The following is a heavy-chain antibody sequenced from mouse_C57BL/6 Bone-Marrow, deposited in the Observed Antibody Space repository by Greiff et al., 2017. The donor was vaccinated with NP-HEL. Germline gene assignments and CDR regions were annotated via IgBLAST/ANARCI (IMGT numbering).Heavy chain of an antibody. CDR2: INPNYGTT. CDR3: ASGYYYGSSYVGYFDV. V-gene: IGHV1-39*01. D-gene: IGHD1-1*01. J-gene: IGHJ1*03. Sequence: EVQRVESGPELVKPGASVKISCKASGYSFTDYNMNWVKQSNGKSLEWIGVINPNYGTTSYNQKFKGKATLTVDQSSSTAYMQLNSLTAEDSAVYYCASGYYYGSSYVGYFDVWGTGTTVTVSS. CDR1: GYSFTDYN.